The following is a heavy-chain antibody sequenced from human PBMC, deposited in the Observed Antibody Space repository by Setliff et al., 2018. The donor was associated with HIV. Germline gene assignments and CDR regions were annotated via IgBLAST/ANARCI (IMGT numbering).Heavy chain of an antibody. CDR1: GYPFSNFG. CDR2: INVYSGDT. V-gene: IGHV1-18*01. J-gene: IGHJ6*03. Sequence: ASVKVSCKASGYPFSNFGVSWVRQAPGQGLEWMAWINVYSGDTNFAQKFQGRVTMTIDTSTRTAYLEVSSLRSDDTAVYYCARVPVSNYYYYMDVWGKGTTVTVSS. CDR3: ARVPVSNYYYYMDV.